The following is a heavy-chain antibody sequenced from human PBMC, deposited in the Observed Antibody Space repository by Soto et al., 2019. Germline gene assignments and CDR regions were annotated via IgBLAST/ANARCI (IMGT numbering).Heavy chain of an antibody. CDR2: INAGNGNT. CDR3: ARSIVVVTALDY. V-gene: IGHV1-3*05. CDR1: GYTFTSYA. J-gene: IGHJ4*02. D-gene: IGHD2-21*02. Sequence: QVQLVQSGAEEKKPGASVKVSCKASGYTFTSYAMHWLRQAPGQRLEWMGWINAGNGNTKYSQKFQGRVTITRDTSASTAYMELSSLRSEDTAVDYCARSIVVVTALDYWGQGTLVTVSS.